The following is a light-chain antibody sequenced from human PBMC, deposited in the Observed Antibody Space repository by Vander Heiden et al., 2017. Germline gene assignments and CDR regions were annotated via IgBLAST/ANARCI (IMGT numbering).Light chain of an antibody. V-gene: IGKV1-39*01. CDR2: AAS. CDR1: QSISSY. J-gene: IGKJ1*01. CDR3: QQSYSTPQT. Sequence: DIQMTQSPSSLSASVGDRVTITCRASQSISSYLNWYQQKPGKAPKLLIYAASSLQSGVPSRFSGSGSGIDFTLTISSLQPEDVATYYCQQSYSTPQTFGQGTKVEIK.